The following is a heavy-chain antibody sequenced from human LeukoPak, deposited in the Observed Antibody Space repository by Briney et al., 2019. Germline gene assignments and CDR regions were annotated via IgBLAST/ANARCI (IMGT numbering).Heavy chain of an antibody. CDR1: GFTFSSYA. CDR3: ARSQWSSRISFVYY. V-gene: IGHV3-23*01. CDR2: ISDTGDST. D-gene: IGHD2-15*01. J-gene: IGHJ4*02. Sequence: RGSLRLPCAASGFTFSSYAMSWVRQAPGKGLEWVSDISDTGDSTYHADSVKGRFTISRDNSKNTLYLQMNSLRAEDTAIYYCARSQWSSRISFVYYWGQGTLVTVSS.